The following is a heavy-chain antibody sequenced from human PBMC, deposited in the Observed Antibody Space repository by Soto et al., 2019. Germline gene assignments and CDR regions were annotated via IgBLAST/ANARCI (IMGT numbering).Heavy chain of an antibody. Sequence: GASVNVSCKTSGYTFTNFGLSWVRQDPGQGLEWMGWINAYNGNTNYSQKFQGRVTITRDTSTSTAYMELSSLRSEDTAVYYCARVGVFGYSSSWFDYWGQGTLVTVSS. V-gene: IGHV1-18*01. CDR3: ARVGVFGYSSSWFDY. J-gene: IGHJ4*02. CDR2: INAYNGNT. CDR1: GYTFTNFG. D-gene: IGHD6-13*01.